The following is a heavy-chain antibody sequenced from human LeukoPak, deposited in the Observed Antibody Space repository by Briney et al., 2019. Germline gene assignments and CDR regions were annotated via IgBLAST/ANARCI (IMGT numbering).Heavy chain of an antibody. V-gene: IGHV1-69*05. CDR2: IIPIFGTA. CDR3: ARGGDGYNLNY. CDR1: GGTFSSYA. D-gene: IGHD5-24*01. J-gene: IGHJ4*02. Sequence: ASVKVSCKASGGTFSSYAISWVRQAPGQGLEWMGGIIPIFGTANYAQKFQGRVTMTRDTSTSTVYMELSSLRSEDTAVYYCARGGDGYNLNYWGQGTLVTVSS.